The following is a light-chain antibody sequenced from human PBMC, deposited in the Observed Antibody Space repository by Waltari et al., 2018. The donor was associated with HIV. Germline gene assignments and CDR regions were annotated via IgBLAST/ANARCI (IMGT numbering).Light chain of an antibody. J-gene: IGKJ1*01. CDR1: QSVSYSSNNKNS. CDR2: WAS. Sequence: DIAMTQSPDSLAVSLGERATINCKSSQSVSYSSNNKNSLAWYQQKPGQPPRLLIYWASTRESGVPDRISGSGSGTDFTLTISSLQAEDVAIYYCQQYYSAPHTFGQGTKVEIK. V-gene: IGKV4-1*01. CDR3: QQYYSAPHT.